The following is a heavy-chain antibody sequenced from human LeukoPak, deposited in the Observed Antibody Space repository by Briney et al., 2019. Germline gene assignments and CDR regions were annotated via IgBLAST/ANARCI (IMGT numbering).Heavy chain of an antibody. V-gene: IGHV3-7*01. CDR1: GFTFSSYW. D-gene: IGHD3-22*01. CDR2: IKQDGSEK. Sequence: GGSLRLSCAAPGFTFSSYWMSWVRQAPGKGLECVANIKQDGSEKYYVDSVKGRFTISRDNAKNSLYLQMNSLRAEDTAVYYCARGGYYHSSGYYYDYWGQGTLVTVSS. J-gene: IGHJ4*02. CDR3: ARGGYYHSSGYYYDY.